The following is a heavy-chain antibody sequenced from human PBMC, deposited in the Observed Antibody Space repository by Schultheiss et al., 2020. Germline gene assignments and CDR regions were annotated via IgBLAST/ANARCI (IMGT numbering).Heavy chain of an antibody. D-gene: IGHD3-16*01. J-gene: IGHJ6*02. V-gene: IGHV1-2*04. CDR3: ARGTFGYYYYGMDV. Sequence: ASVKVSCKASGYTFTGYYMHWVRQAPGQGLEWMGWINPNSGGTNYAQKFQGWVTMTRDTSISTAYMELSRLRSDDTAVYYCARGTFGYYYYGMDVWGQGTTVTVSS. CDR1: GYTFTGYY. CDR2: INPNSGGT.